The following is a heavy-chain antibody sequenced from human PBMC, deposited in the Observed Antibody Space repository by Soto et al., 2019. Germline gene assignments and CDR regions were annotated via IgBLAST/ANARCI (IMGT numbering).Heavy chain of an antibody. D-gene: IGHD2-15*01. V-gene: IGHV1-18*01. CDR3: ARRGYCSGGSCPTSLNWFDP. J-gene: IGHJ5*02. CDR2: ISAYNGNT. Sequence: ASVKVSCKASGYTFTSYGISWVRQAPGQGLEWMGWISAYNGNTNYAQKLQGRVTMTTDTSTSTAYMELRSLRSDDTAVYYCARRGYCSGGSCPTSLNWFDPWGQGTLVTVSS. CDR1: GYTFTSYG.